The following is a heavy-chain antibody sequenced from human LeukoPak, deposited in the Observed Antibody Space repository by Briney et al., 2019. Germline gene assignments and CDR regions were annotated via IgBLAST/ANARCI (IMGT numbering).Heavy chain of an antibody. D-gene: IGHD5-24*01. CDR3: AREGDGSFDY. Sequence: SETLSLTCTVSGGSISTFYWSWIRQPPGKGLEWIGYIYYSGNTNKNPPLKSRVTMSVDTSKNQFSLRLSSVTAADTAVYYCAREGDGSFDYWGQGTLVTVSS. V-gene: IGHV4-59*01. CDR2: IYYSGNT. CDR1: GGSISTFY. J-gene: IGHJ4*02.